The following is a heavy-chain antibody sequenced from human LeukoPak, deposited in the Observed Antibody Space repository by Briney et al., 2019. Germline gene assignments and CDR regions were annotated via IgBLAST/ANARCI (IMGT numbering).Heavy chain of an antibody. CDR1: GGSISSSNYY. D-gene: IGHD3-16*01. Sequence: SETLSLTCTVSGGSISSSNYYWGWIRQPPGKGLEWIGSLYYSGNTYYNPSLKSRVTISVDTSKNQFSLKLSSVTAADTAVYYCARETSQKGAHYMDVWGKGTTVTISS. CDR2: LYYSGNT. J-gene: IGHJ6*03. CDR3: ARETSQKGAHYMDV. V-gene: IGHV4-39*07.